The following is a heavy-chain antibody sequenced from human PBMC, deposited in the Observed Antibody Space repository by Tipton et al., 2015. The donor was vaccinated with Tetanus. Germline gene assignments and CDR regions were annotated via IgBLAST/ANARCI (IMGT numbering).Heavy chain of an antibody. J-gene: IGHJ6*02. CDR2: ISTYNGNT. D-gene: IGHD3-16*01. CDR3: AMGGSVLREINSYYYNMDV. V-gene: IGHV1-18*04. Sequence: QLVQSGGEVKNPGASVRVSCKTSGYSFTSYSISWVRQALGQGLEWMGWISTYNGNTHYPQKFQGRVTMTRNTSTATAYLDLRSLRSDDTAVYYCAMGGSVLREINSYYYNMDVWGQGTTVIVSS. CDR1: GYSFTSYS.